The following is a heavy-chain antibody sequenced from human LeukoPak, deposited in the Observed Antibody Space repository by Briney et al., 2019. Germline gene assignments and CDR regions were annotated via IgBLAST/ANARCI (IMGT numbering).Heavy chain of an antibody. CDR3: ARSHWNYDNWFDP. D-gene: IGHD1-7*01. CDR2: TYYMSKWYN. V-gene: IGHV6-1*01. Sequence: SQTLSLTCAISGDSVSNNSAAWNWIRQSPSRGLEWLGRTYYMSKWYNDYAVSVKSRITINPETSKNQFSLQLKSVTPEDTAVYYCARSHWNYDNWFDPWGQGTLVTVSS. CDR1: GDSVSNNSAA. J-gene: IGHJ5*02.